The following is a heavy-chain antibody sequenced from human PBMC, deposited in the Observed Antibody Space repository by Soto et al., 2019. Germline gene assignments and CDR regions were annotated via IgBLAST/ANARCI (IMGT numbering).Heavy chain of an antibody. D-gene: IGHD6-6*01. J-gene: IGHJ4*02. CDR2: IYYSGST. CDR1: GVSVSSGSYY. CDR3: ARASYSSSSAFDY. Sequence: SETLSLTCTVSGVSVSSGSYYWSWIRQPPGKGLEWIGYIYYSGSTNYNPSLKSRVTISVDTSKNQFSLKLSSVTAADTDVYYCARASYSSSSAFDYWGQGTLVTVSS. V-gene: IGHV4-61*01.